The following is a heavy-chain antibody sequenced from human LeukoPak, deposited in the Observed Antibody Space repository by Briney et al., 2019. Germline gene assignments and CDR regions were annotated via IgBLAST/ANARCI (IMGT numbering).Heavy chain of an antibody. Sequence: GGSLRLSXAASGFTFSSYWMSWVRQAPGKGLEWVANIKQDGSEKYYVDSVKGRFTISRDNAMNSLYLQMNSLRAEDTAVYYCASQTYYDFWSGYYYYCMDVWGKGTTVTVSS. CDR1: GFTFSSYW. CDR2: IKQDGSEK. V-gene: IGHV3-7*01. D-gene: IGHD3-3*01. CDR3: ASQTYYDFWSGYYYYCMDV. J-gene: IGHJ6*03.